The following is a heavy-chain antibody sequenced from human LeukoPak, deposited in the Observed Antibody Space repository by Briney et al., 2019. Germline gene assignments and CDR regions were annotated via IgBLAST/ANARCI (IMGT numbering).Heavy chain of an antibody. CDR3: ARGKTTYYYYGMDV. Sequence: GGALRLSCAASGCTFSSYEMNWVRQAPGKGVEGVSYISSSGSTIYYADSVKGRFTISRDNAKNSLYLQMNSLRAEDTAVYYCARGKTTYYYYGMDVWGQGTTVTVSS. CDR2: ISSSGSTI. CDR1: GCTFSSYE. V-gene: IGHV3-48*03. J-gene: IGHJ6*02. D-gene: IGHD4-17*01.